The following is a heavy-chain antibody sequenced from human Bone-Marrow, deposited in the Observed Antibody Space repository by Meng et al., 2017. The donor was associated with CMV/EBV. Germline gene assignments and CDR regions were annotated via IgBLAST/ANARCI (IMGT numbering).Heavy chain of an antibody. CDR1: GFTFSSYA. D-gene: IGHD2-2*02. CDR3: ARDRGIVVVPAAILGYYYYGMDV. V-gene: IGHV3-64*02. J-gene: IGHJ6*02. Sequence: GESLKISCAASGFTFSSYAMHWVRQAPGKGLEYVSAISSNGGSTYYADSVKGRFTISRDNSKNTLYLQMGSLRAEDMAVYYCARDRGIVVVPAAILGYYYYGMDVWGQGTTVTVSS. CDR2: ISSNGGST.